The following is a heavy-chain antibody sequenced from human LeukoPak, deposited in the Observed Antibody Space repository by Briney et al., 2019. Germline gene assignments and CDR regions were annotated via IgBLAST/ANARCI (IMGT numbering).Heavy chain of an antibody. D-gene: IGHD3-22*01. CDR1: GFTFNAFG. J-gene: IGHJ4*02. V-gene: IGHV3-48*01. CDR2: IGTTSGAI. Sequence: GGSLRLSCAASGFTFNAFGMNWVRQAPGKGLEWVSYIGTTSGAIYYADSVKGRFTISRDSAKNSLYLQMNSLRGEDTAVYYCARDHAYYDTSGYYDYWGQGTLVTVSS. CDR3: ARDHAYYDTSGYYDY.